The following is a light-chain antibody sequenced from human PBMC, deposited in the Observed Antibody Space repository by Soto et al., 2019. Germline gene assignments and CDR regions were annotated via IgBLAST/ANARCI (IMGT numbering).Light chain of an antibody. J-gene: IGKJ2*01. CDR1: XXIRND. Sequence: QSPSSLSASVXXRVTITXXXXXXIRNDLGWYQQKPGKAPKLLIYAASSIQSGVPSRFSGSGSGTDFTLTISSLQPEDFATYYCLQHYNYPYTFGQGTKLEIK. CDR2: AAS. CDR3: LQHYNYPYT. V-gene: IGKV1-6*01.